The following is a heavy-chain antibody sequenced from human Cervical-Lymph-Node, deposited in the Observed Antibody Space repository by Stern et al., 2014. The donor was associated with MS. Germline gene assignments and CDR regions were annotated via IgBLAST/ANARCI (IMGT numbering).Heavy chain of an antibody. CDR1: GYTFTDHY. CDR3: ARGTGYSYYFDY. J-gene: IGHJ4*02. V-gene: IGHV1-46*01. Sequence: VHLVESGAEVKKPGASVEVSCKASGYTFTDHYIHWVRQAPGKGLEWMGGINPSGGSTTNAKKFQGSVTMTRDSSTSTVHMELSSLRSEDTAVYYCARGTGYSYYFDYWGQGTLVTVSS. CDR2: INPSGGST. D-gene: IGHD3/OR15-3a*01.